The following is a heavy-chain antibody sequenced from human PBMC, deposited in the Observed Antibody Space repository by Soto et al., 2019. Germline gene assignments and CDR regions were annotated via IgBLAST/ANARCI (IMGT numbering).Heavy chain of an antibody. CDR3: AKNTYFDY. Sequence: EVQLLESGGGLVQPGGSLRLSCAASGFTFSRYAMSWVRQAPGKGLEWVSGISGDGGSTYYADSVKGRFTISRDNSKNTLYLQMNSLRAEDTAAYYCAKNTYFDYWGQGTLVTVSS. CDR1: GFTFSRYA. V-gene: IGHV3-23*01. CDR2: ISGDGGST. J-gene: IGHJ4*02.